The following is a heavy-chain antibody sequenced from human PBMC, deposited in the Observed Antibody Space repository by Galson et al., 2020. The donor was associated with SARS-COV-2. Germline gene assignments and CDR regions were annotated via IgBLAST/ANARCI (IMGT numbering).Heavy chain of an antibody. CDR2: ISSGSSYV. J-gene: IGHJ4*02. CDR3: ARDRSYYTL. V-gene: IGHV3-21*01. Sequence: GESLKISCAASGFTFSSYSMNWVRQAPGKGLEWVSSISSGSSYVYYADSVKGRFTISRDNAKNSLYLQMNSLRAEDTAVYYCARDRSYYTLWGQGTLVTVSS. D-gene: IGHD3-10*01. CDR1: GFTFSSYS.